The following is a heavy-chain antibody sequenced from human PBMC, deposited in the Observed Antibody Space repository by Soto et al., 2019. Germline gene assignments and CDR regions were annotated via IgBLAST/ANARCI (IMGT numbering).Heavy chain of an antibody. D-gene: IGHD3-10*01. J-gene: IGHJ6*02. CDR3: ATLRGVITTTTTVRENYYYYYGMDV. V-gene: IGHV4-59*12. CDR1: GGSISSYY. CDR2: IYYSGST. Sequence: SETLSLTCTVSGGSISSYYWSWIRQPPGKGLEWIGYIYYSGSTNYNPSLKSRVTISVDTSKNQFSLKLSSVTAADTAVYYCATLRGVITTTTTVRENYYYYYGMDVWGQGTTVTVSS.